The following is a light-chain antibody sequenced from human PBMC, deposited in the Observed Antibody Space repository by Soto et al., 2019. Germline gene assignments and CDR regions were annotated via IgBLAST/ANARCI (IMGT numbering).Light chain of an antibody. J-gene: IGLJ2*01. V-gene: IGLV9-49*01. CDR2: VGTGGIVG. CDR3: GADHGSGSTWV. Sequence: QSVLTQSPSASASLGASVTLTCTLSSGYSNYKVDWYQQRPGKGPQFVMRVGTGGIVGSKGDGIHDRFSVLGSGLNRYLTIKNIQEEDESDYHCGADHGSGSTWVFGGGTKLTVL. CDR1: SGYSNYK.